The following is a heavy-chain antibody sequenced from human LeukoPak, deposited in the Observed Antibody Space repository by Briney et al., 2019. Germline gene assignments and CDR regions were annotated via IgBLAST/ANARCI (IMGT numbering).Heavy chain of an antibody. CDR2: IFYSGDT. J-gene: IGHJ4*02. CDR1: GGSISSSSYY. Sequence: PSETLSLTCTVSGGSISSSSYYWGWIRQPPGKGLEWIGSIFYSGDTYYNASLKSRVTISVDTSKKHFSLKLTSVTSADTAVYYCARRTSGGGLFDYWGQGTLVTVSS. CDR3: ARRTSGGGLFDY. V-gene: IGHV4-39*02. D-gene: IGHD3-10*01.